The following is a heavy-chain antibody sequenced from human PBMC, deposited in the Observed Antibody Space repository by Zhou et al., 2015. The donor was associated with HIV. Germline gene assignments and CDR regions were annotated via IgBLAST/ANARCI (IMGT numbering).Heavy chain of an antibody. CDR1: GFTFSNYG. V-gene: IGHV3-33*01. Sequence: QVQLVESGGGVVQPGRSLRLSCAASGFTFSNYGMHWVRQSPGKGLEWVAVIWYDGRNEYYADSVKGRFTISRDNSKNALNLQMTNLRAEDTAVYYCARDQGSGLDYWGQGTRVTVSS. D-gene: IGHD6-19*01. J-gene: IGHJ4*02. CDR3: ARDQGSGLDY. CDR2: IWYDGRNE.